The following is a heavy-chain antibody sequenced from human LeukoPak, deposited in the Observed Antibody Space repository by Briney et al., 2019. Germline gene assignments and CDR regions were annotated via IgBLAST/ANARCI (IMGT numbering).Heavy chain of an antibody. D-gene: IGHD1-26*01. CDR2: ISWNSGSI. V-gene: IGHV3-9*01. CDR1: GFTFDDYA. J-gene: IGHJ4*02. CDR3: VREAAATLFDY. Sequence: PGGSLRLSCAASGFTFDDYAMHWVRQAPGKGLEWVSGISWNSGSIGYADSVKGRFTISRDNAKNSLYLQMSSLKAEDTAVYYCVREAAATLFDYWGQGTLVTVSS.